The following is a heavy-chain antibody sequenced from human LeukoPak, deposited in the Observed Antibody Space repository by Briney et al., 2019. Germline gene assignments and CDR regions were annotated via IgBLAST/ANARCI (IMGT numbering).Heavy chain of an antibody. V-gene: IGHV3-23*01. CDR1: GFTFSSYA. CDR3: AKDLEQWLAGGPFDY. CDR2: ISGSGGST. J-gene: IGHJ4*02. D-gene: IGHD6-19*01. Sequence: GGSLRLSCAASGFTFSSYAMSWVRQAPGKGLEWVSAISGSGGSTYYADSVKGRFTISRDNSKNTLYLQMNSRRAEDTAVYYCAKDLEQWLAGGPFDYWGQGTLVTVSS.